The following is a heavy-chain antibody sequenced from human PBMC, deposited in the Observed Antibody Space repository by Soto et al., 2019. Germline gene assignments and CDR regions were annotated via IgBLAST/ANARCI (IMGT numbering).Heavy chain of an antibody. D-gene: IGHD6-13*01. Sequence: EVQLVESGGGLVQPGGSLSLSCAASGFTFSNYWMYWVRQAPGRGMVWVYRVNNDGTDTTHADSVKGRFTISRDNAENTLYLQMNSLRAEDTAVYYCAGGELQHALDVWGQGSTVTVSS. V-gene: IGHV3-74*03. CDR3: AGGELQHALDV. CDR1: GFTFSNYW. CDR2: VNNDGTDT. J-gene: IGHJ6*02.